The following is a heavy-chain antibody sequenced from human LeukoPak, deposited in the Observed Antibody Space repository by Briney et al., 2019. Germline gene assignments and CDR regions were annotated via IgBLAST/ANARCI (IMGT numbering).Heavy chain of an antibody. CDR2: FDPEDGET. J-gene: IGHJ6*02. D-gene: IGHD5-18*01. CDR1: GYTLTELS. Sequence: ASVKVSCKVSGYTLTELSMHWVRQAPGKGLEWMGGFDPEDGETIYAQKFQGRVTMTEGTSTDTAYMELSSLRSEDTAVYYCATQGYSYGYDANYYYYYGMDVWGQGTTVTVSS. V-gene: IGHV1-24*01. CDR3: ATQGYSYGYDANYYYYYGMDV.